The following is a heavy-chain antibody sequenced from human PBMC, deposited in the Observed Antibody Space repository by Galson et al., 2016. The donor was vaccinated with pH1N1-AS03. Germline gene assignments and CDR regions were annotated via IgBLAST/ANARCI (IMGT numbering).Heavy chain of an antibody. CDR1: GFTLSTGGVH. V-gene: IGHV2-5*02. D-gene: IGHD2-8*01. CDR3: ARSTHVNEGLVF. J-gene: IGHJ4*02. Sequence: PALVKPTQTLTLTCTFSGFTLSTGGVHVAWIRQPPGKALEWLALIFWDGETRYRPSLRSRLTITKDTSKNQVVLTMTNMDPVDTATYYCARSTHVNEGLVFWGQGTLVTVSS. CDR2: IFWDGET.